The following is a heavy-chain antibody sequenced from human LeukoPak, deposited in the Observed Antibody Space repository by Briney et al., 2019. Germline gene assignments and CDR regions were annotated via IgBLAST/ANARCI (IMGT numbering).Heavy chain of an antibody. CDR2: INHSGST. J-gene: IGHJ6*02. CDR1: GGSFSGYY. D-gene: IGHD3-10*01. CDR3: ARGRRGFGYGMDV. Sequence: SETLSLTCAVYGGSFSGYYWSWIRQPPGKGLEWIGEINHSGSTNYNPSLKSRVTISVDTSQNQFSLRLNSGTAADTAVFYCARGRRGFGYGMDVWGQGTTVTVSS. V-gene: IGHV4-34*01.